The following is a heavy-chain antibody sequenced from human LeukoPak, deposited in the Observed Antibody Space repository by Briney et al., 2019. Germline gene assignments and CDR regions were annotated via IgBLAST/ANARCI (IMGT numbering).Heavy chain of an antibody. V-gene: IGHV4-61*09. Sequence: PSETLSLTCSVSSGSISSGSSYWNWIRQPAGKGLEWIGHIYTSGSTHYNPSLKSRATISADTSKNQFSLQLNSVTPEDTAVYYCARGVFSHWFDPWGQGTLVTVSS. CDR3: ARGVFSHWFDP. CDR2: IYTSGST. J-gene: IGHJ5*02. CDR1: SGSISSGSSY.